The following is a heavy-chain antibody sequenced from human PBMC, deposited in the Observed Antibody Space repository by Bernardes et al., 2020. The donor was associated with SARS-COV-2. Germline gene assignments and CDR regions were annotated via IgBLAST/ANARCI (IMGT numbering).Heavy chain of an antibody. J-gene: IGHJ6*02. V-gene: IGHV4-59*07. CDR3: ARLDGPGGYYYYSLGV. Sequence: SDTLPPTCTVSGDSISSFFWTWIRQPPGKGLEWIGHIYYTVSTNYNPSPKSRVTMSLDTSKNQFSLKLSSVTAADTAVYYCARLDGPGGYYYYSLGVWGQGTTVTVSS. CDR1: GDSISSFF. CDR2: IYYTVST.